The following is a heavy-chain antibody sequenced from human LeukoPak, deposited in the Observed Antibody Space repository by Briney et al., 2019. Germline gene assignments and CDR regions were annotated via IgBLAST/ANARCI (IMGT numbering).Heavy chain of an antibody. CDR1: GFTFNSYW. CDR2: INSDGSST. J-gene: IGHJ4*02. V-gene: IGHV3-74*01. CDR3: ARGLRSAGATAASYFDY. D-gene: IGHD1-26*01. Sequence: GGSLRLSCAASGFTFNSYWMHWVRQAPGKGLVWVSRINSDGSSTSYADSVKGRFTISRDNAKNTLYLQMNSLRAEDTAVYYCARGLRSAGATAASYFDYWGQGTLVTVSS.